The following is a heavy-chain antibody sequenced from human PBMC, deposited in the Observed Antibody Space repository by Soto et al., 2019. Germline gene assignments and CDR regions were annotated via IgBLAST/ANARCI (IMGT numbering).Heavy chain of an antibody. CDR2: IYYSGST. J-gene: IGHJ6*03. V-gene: IGHV4-59*08. CDR1: GGSISSYY. CDR3: ARHVSRSIMVRGVKAFYYYYYMDV. D-gene: IGHD3-10*01. Sequence: QSPTLSLTCTVSGGSISSYYWSRIRQPPGKGLEWIGYIYYSGSTNYNPSLKSRVTISVDTSKNQFSLKLGSVTAADTAVYYCARHVSRSIMVRGVKAFYYYYYMDVWGKGTTVTVSS.